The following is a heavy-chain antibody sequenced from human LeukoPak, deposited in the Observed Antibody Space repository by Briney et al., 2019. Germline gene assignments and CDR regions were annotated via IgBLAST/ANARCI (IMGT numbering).Heavy chain of an antibody. CDR2: IYCSGST. CDR3: ARDDYGDYRSEPPYFDY. Sequence: SETLSLTCTVSGGSISSSSYYWGWIRQPPGKGLEWIGSIYCSGSTYYNPSLKSRVTISVDTSKNQFSLKLSSVTAADTAVYYCARDDYGDYRSEPPYFDYWGQGTLVTVSS. V-gene: IGHV4-39*07. D-gene: IGHD4-17*01. CDR1: GGSISSSSYY. J-gene: IGHJ4*02.